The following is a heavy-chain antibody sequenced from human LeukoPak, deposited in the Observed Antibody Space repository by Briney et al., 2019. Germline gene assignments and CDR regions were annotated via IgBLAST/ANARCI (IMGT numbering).Heavy chain of an antibody. J-gene: IGHJ4*02. CDR1: GFTFSSYG. D-gene: IGHD3-22*01. CDR2: IWYDGSNK. V-gene: IGHV3-33*06. CDR3: AKDGDYYDSSGYPDY. Sequence: PGRSLRLSCAASGFTFSSYGMHWVRQAPGKGLEWVAVIWYDGSNKYYADSVEGRFTISRDNSKNTLYLQMNSLRAEDTAVYYCAKDGDYYDSSGYPDYWGQGTLVTVSS.